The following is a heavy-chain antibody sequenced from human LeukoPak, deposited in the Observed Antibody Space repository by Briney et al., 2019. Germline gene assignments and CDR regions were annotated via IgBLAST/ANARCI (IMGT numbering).Heavy chain of an antibody. V-gene: IGHV1-2*02. J-gene: IGHJ2*01. CDR3: ARDLDWVFDL. CDR1: GYSFTDYY. Sequence: GASVKVSCKASGYSFTDYYLYWVRQAPGQGLEWMGWINPNSGGTNYAQKFQGRVTITRDTSISTAYMGLSGLRSDDTAVYYCARDLDWVFDLWGRGTLVTVSS. CDR2: INPNSGGT. D-gene: IGHD3-9*01.